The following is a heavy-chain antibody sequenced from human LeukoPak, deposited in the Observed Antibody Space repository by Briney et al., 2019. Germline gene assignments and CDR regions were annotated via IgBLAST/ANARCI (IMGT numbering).Heavy chain of an antibody. V-gene: IGHV1-18*01. J-gene: IGHJ5*02. Sequence: ASVKVSCKASGYTFTNLGISWVRQAPGQGLEWMGWISAYNGNTNYAQKLQGRVTITTDTSTSTSYMDLRRLRSDDTAVYYCARVSRRSEYGDYGTWGQGTLVTVSS. CDR1: GYTFTNLG. CDR3: ARVSRRSEYGDYGT. D-gene: IGHD4-17*01. CDR2: ISAYNGNT.